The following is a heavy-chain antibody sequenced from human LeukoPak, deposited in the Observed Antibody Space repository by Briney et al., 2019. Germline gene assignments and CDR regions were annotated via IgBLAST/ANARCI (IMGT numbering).Heavy chain of an antibody. CDR3: ARGGTVGGEDY. CDR1: GGSISSSTYF. CDR2: IYYYSGST. D-gene: IGHD1-26*01. V-gene: IGHV4-39*07. Sequence: SETLSLTCTVSGGSISSSTYFWGWIRQPPGKGLEWIGSIYYYSGSTYYNPSLKSRVTISVDTSKNQFSLRLSSVTAADTAVYYCARGGTVGGEDYWGQGTLVTVSS. J-gene: IGHJ4*02.